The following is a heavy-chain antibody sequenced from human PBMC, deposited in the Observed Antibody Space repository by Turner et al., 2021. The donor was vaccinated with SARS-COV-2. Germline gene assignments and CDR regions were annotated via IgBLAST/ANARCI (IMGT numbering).Heavy chain of an antibody. Sequence: EVQLVESGGGLVQSGGAVGLSCAGSGFTFSDYWMGWVRQAPGKGLELVANIKTDGSSKYYVDSVKDRFTTSRDNAKNSLYLQMYSLRAEDTAVYYCVRHGSWNFDSWGQGTLVTVSS. V-gene: IGHV3-7*01. CDR1: GFTFSDYW. J-gene: IGHJ5*01. CDR3: VRHGSWNFDS. D-gene: IGHD1-1*01. CDR2: IKTDGSSK.